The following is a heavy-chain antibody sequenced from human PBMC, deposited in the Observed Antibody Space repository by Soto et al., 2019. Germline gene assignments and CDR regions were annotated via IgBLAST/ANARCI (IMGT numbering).Heavy chain of an antibody. Sequence: QVTLKESGPVLVKPTETLTLTCTVSGFSLSNARMGVSWIRQPPGKALEWLAHIFSNDEKSYSTSLKSRLTISNDTSKSKVVLTMTNMDPVDTATYYCARLAILWFGDWLFEPWGQGTLVTVSS. CDR3: ARLAILWFGDWLFEP. J-gene: IGHJ5*02. V-gene: IGHV2-26*01. CDR1: GFSLSNARMG. CDR2: IFSNDEK. D-gene: IGHD3-10*01.